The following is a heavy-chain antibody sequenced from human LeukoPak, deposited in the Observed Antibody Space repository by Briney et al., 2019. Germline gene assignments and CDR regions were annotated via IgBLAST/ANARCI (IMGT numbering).Heavy chain of an antibody. V-gene: IGHV3-9*01. J-gene: IGHJ4*02. D-gene: IGHD3-3*01. CDR3: ARRSGSPFDY. CDR2: ISWNSGSI. CDR1: GFTFDDYA. Sequence: GGSLRLSCAASGFTFDDYAMHWVRQAPRKGLEWVSGISWNSGSIGYADSVKGRFTISRDNAKNSLYLQMNSLRAEDTALYYCARRSGSPFDYWGQGTLVTVSS.